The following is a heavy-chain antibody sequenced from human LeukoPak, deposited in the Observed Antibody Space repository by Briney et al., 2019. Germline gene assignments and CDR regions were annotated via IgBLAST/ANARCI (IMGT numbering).Heavy chain of an antibody. J-gene: IGHJ6*02. D-gene: IGHD3-22*01. CDR2: ISYDGSNK. Sequence: PGGSLRLSCAASGKYWMHWVRQAPGKGLEWVAVISYDGSNKYYADSVKGRFTISRDNSKNTLYLQMNSLRAEDTAVYYCAFMADSSGPRYYGMDVWGQGTTVTVSS. V-gene: IGHV3-30-3*01. CDR3: AFMADSSGPRYYGMDV. CDR1: GKYW.